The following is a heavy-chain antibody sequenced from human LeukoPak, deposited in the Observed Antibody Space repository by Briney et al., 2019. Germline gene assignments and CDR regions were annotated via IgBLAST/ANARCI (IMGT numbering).Heavy chain of an antibody. CDR2: VTSDGSDT. V-gene: IGHV3-74*01. CDR1: GVFFYNYW. CDR3: ATGLGHYYDY. J-gene: IGHJ4*02. Sequence: GGSLRLSCAASGVFFYNYWMHWVRHAPGKGVEWLSRVTSDGSDTVYADSVKGRFTISRDNARTTVYLQMSSLRLDDTATYYCATGLGHYYDYWGQGSLVTVSS. D-gene: IGHD2-8*02.